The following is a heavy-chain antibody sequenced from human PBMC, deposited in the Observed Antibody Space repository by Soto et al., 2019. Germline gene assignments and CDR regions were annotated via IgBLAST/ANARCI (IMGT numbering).Heavy chain of an antibody. CDR1: GFTFSSYA. Sequence: GSLRLSCAASGFTFSSYAMSWVRQAPGKGLEWVSAISGSGGSTYYADSVKGRFTISRDNSKNTLYLQMNSLRAEDTAVYYCAKSDYYDSSGYYDLDYWGQGTLVTVSS. D-gene: IGHD3-22*01. J-gene: IGHJ4*02. V-gene: IGHV3-23*01. CDR2: ISGSGGST. CDR3: AKSDYYDSSGYYDLDY.